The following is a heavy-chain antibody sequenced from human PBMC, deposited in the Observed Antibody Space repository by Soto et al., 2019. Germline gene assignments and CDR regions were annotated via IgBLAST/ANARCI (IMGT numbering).Heavy chain of an antibody. Sequence: QVQLQQWGAGLLKPSSTLSLTCAVDGGFVRSGSDYWSWIRQPPGKGLEWIGETSHSGGTHFNPSLQARATIAVDTSKNQFSLKMISVTAADTALYYCARVERGTATTVVDAFDFWGPGTMVTVSS. J-gene: IGHJ3*01. CDR3: ARVERGTATTVVDAFDF. CDR2: TSHSGGT. D-gene: IGHD1-1*01. V-gene: IGHV4-34*01. CDR1: GGFVRSGSDY.